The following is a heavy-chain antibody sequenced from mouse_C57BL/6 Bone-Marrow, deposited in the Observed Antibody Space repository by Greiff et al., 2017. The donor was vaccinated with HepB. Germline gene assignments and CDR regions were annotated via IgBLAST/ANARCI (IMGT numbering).Heavy chain of an antibody. Sequence: VQLQQSGPELVKPGASVKISCKASGYAFSSSWMNWVKQRPGKGLEWIGRIYPGDGDTNYNGKFKGKATLTADKSSSTAYMQLSSLTSEDSAVYFCARDDYDAPYAMDYWGQGTSVTVSS. CDR2: IYPGDGDT. D-gene: IGHD2-4*01. CDR3: ARDDYDAPYAMDY. V-gene: IGHV1-82*01. J-gene: IGHJ4*01. CDR1: GYAFSSSW.